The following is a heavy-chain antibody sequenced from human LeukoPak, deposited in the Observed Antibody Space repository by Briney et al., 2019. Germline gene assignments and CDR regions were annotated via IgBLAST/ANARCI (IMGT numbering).Heavy chain of an antibody. CDR1: GFTFSSYA. D-gene: IGHD2/OR15-2a*01. CDR3: AKHIVRTLDYFDY. CDR2: ISGSGGST. V-gene: IGHV3-23*01. J-gene: IGHJ4*02. Sequence: GGSLRLSCAASGFTFSSYAMSWVRQAPGKGLEWVSAISGSGGSTYYADSVKGRLTISRDNSKNTLYLQMNSLRAEDTAVYYCAKHIVRTLDYFDYWGQGTLVTVSS.